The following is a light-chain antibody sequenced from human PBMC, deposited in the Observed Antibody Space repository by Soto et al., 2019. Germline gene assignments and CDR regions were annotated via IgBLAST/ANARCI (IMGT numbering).Light chain of an antibody. CDR2: DVT. Sequence: QAVLTQPASVSGKPGQSITIACTGTSGDVGGYNFVSWYQQHPGKAPKLMIYDVTIRPSGVSSRFSGSKSGNTASLTISGLQAEDEADYYCSSYTSSSTLVFGTGTKVTVL. V-gene: IGLV2-14*01. CDR3: SSYTSSSTLV. J-gene: IGLJ1*01. CDR1: SGDVGGYNF.